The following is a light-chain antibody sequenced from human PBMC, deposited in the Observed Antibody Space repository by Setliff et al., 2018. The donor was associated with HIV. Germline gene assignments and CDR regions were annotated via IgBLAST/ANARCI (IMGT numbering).Light chain of an antibody. Sequence: QSALAQPASVSGSPGHSITISCTGTSSDIGEYDYVSWYQQHPGKAPKLILYAVTYRPSGVSNCFSGSKSGNTASLTISGLQAEDEADYYCSSHRDTHTLEVFGTGTKVTVL. CDR1: SSDIGEYDY. CDR2: AVT. J-gene: IGLJ1*01. CDR3: SSHRDTHTLEV. V-gene: IGLV2-14*03.